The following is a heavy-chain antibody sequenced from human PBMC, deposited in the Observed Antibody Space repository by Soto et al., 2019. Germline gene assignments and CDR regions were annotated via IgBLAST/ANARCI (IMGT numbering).Heavy chain of an antibody. V-gene: IGHV4-31*03. Sequence: SETLSLTCTVSGGSISSGGYYWSWIRQHPGKGLEWIGYIYYSGSTYYNPSLKSRVTISVDTSKNQFSLKLSSVTAADTAVYYCARERYCSSTSGYADVDIVATIPPSKYYYYYGMDVWGQGTTVTVSS. J-gene: IGHJ6*02. CDR2: IYYSGST. CDR1: GGSISSGGYY. CDR3: ARERYCSSTSGYADVDIVATIPPSKYYYYYGMDV. D-gene: IGHD2-2*01.